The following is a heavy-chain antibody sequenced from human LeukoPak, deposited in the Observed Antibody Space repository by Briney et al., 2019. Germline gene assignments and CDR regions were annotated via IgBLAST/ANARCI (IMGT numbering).Heavy chain of an antibody. J-gene: IGHJ4*02. Sequence: GGSLRLSCAASGFTFSSYSINCVRQAPGKGLEWVSFITGSSSSIFYADSVKGRFTISRDNAKNLVYLQMNSLRDDDTAVYYCARARSGWYMDYWGQGTLVTVSS. CDR3: ARARSGWYMDY. D-gene: IGHD6-19*01. CDR1: GFTFSSYS. V-gene: IGHV3-48*02. CDR2: ITGSSSSI.